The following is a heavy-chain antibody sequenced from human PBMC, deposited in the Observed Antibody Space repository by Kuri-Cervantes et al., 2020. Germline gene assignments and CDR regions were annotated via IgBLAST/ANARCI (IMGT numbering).Heavy chain of an antibody. V-gene: IGHV4-34*01. CDR2: INHSGST. D-gene: IGHD6-13*01. CDR3: ARGMSSSKGNFDY. J-gene: IGHJ4*02. CDR1: GGSFRGYY. Sequence: SETLSLTCAVYGGSFRGYYWSWIRQPPGKGLEWIGEINHSGSTNYNPSLKSRVTISVDTSKNRFSLKLSSVTAADTAVYYCARGMSSSKGNFDYWGQGTLVTVSS.